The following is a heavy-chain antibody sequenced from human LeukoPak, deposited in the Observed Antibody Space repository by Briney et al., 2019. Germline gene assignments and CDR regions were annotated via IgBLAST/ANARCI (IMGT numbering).Heavy chain of an antibody. CDR1: GYSFTSHL. J-gene: IGHJ5*02. D-gene: IGHD6-13*01. CDR3: ATLVAAAGSYFDP. V-gene: IGHV1-24*01. CDR2: FDPEDGET. Sequence: ASVKVSCKTSGYSFTSHLMHWVRQAPGKGLEWMGGFDPEDGETIYAQKFQGRVTMTEDTSTDTAYMELSSLRSEDTAVYYCATLVAAAGSYFDPWGQGTLVTVSS.